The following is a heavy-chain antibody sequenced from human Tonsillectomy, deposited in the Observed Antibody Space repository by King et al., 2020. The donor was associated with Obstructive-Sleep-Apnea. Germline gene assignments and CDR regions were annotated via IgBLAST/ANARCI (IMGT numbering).Heavy chain of an antibody. Sequence: VQLQESGPRLVKPSETLSLTCTVSGFSISSGFFWGWIRQPPGRGLEWIGSMSHRAGITYHNPSLKSRVTISMDTPRDQVFLNLSSVTATDTAVYFCARLRANHDFDIWGQGTMVSVSS. CDR2: MSHRAGIT. V-gene: IGHV4-38-2*02. CDR1: GFSISSGFF. J-gene: IGHJ3*02. CDR3: ARLRANHDFDI.